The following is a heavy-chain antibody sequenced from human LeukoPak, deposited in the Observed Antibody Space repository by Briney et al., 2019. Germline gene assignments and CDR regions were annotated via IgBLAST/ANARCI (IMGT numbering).Heavy chain of an antibody. CDR3: ARKCGGYCSGGSFYYYGMDV. J-gene: IGHJ6*02. V-gene: IGHV1-46*01. D-gene: IGHD2-15*01. CDR1: GYTFTSYY. CDR2: IYPSGGST. Sequence: ASVKVSCKASGYTFTSYYMHWVRQAPGQGLEWMGIIYPSGGSTSYAQKFQGRVTMTRDTSTSTVYMELSSLRSEDTAVYYCARKCGGYCSGGSFYYYGMDVWGQGTTVTVSS.